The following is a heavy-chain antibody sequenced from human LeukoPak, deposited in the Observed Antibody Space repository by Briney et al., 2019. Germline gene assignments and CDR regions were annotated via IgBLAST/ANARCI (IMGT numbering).Heavy chain of an antibody. J-gene: IGHJ6*02. CDR3: AIQLNWGDYYYYYGMDV. D-gene: IGHD7-27*01. CDR1: GGSFSGYY. CDR2: INHSGST. Sequence: SETLSLTCAVYGGSFSGYYWSWIRQPPGKGLEWIGEINHSGSTNYNPSLKSRVTISVDTSKNQFSLKLSSVTAADTAVYYCAIQLNWGDYYYYYGMDVWGQGTTVTVS. V-gene: IGHV4-34*01.